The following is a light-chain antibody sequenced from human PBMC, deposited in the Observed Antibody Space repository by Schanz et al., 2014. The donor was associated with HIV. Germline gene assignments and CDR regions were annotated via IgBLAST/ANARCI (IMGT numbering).Light chain of an antibody. Sequence: QLVLTQPPSASGTPGQRVTISCSGSTSSIKTNTVNWFQQLPGTAPRLVIYNTFHRPSGVPDRFSGSKSGTSASLAISGLQSEDESDFFCATWDDSLDGWVFGGGTKLTVL. CDR2: NTF. CDR3: ATWDDSLDGWV. J-gene: IGLJ3*02. V-gene: IGLV1-44*01. CDR1: TSSIKTNT.